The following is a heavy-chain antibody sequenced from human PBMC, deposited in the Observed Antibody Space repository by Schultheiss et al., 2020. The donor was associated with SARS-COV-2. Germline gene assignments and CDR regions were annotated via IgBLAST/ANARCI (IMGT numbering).Heavy chain of an antibody. Sequence: GGSLRLSCKGSGYSFTSYWIGWVRQMPGKGLEWMGIIYPGDSDTRYSPSFQGQVTISADKSISTAYLQWSSLKASDTAMYYCAMGIRDGHTTFDYWGQGTLVTVSS. CDR3: AMGIRDGHTTFDY. CDR2: IYPGDSDT. V-gene: IGHV5-51*01. J-gene: IGHJ4*02. CDR1: GYSFTSYW. D-gene: IGHD5-24*01.